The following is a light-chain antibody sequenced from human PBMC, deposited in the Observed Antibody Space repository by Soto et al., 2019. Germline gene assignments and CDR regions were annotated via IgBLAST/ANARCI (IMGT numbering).Light chain of an antibody. CDR2: DVS. J-gene: IGLJ2*01. Sequence: QSVLTQPASVSGSPGQSITISCTGTSRDVGGYNYVSWYQQHPGKAPKLLIYDVSNRPSGASNRFSGAKSGNTASLTIYGLQAEDEADYYCSSYTSSSTYVVFGGGTKLTVL. V-gene: IGLV2-14*01. CDR3: SSYTSSSTYVV. CDR1: SRDVGGYNY.